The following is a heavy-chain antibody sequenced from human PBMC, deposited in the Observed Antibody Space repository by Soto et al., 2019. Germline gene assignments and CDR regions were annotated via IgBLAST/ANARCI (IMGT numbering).Heavy chain of an antibody. J-gene: IGHJ3*01. CDR2: ISYDGSNK. CDR1: GFTFSSHA. CDR3: ATDLNWSGT. D-gene: IGHD3-3*01. Sequence: GGSLRLSCAVSGFTFSSHAMHWVRQAPGKGLEWVAVISYDGSNKYYADSVKGRFTISRDNSKNTLYLQMNSLRAEDTALYYCATDLNWSGTWGQGTMVTVSS. V-gene: IGHV3-30-3*01.